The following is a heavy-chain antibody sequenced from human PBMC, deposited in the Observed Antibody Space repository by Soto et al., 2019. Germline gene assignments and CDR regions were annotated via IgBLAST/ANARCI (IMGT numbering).Heavy chain of an antibody. CDR3: ARQSITMIVVVKAGAFDI. D-gene: IGHD3-22*01. CDR2: IYYSGST. CDR1: GGSISSGDYY. V-gene: IGHV4-30-4*01. J-gene: IGHJ3*02. Sequence: SETLSLTCTVSGGSISSGDYYWSWIRQPPGKGLEWIGYIYYSGSTYYNPSLKSRVTISVDTSKNQFSLKLSSVTAADTAVYYCARQSITMIVVVKAGAFDIWGQGTMVTVS.